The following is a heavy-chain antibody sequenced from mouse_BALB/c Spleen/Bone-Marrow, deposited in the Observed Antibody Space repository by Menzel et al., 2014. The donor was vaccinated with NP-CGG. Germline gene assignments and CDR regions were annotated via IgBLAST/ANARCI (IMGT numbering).Heavy chain of an antibody. V-gene: IGHV14-3*02. J-gene: IGHJ1*01. CDR1: GLNIKDTY. CDR2: IDPANGNT. D-gene: IGHD1-1*01. Sequence: EVKLMESGAELVKPGASVKLSCTASGLNIKDTYMHWVKQRPEQGLEWIGRIDPANGNTKYDPKFQGKATITADTSSNTAYLQLSNLTSEDTAVYYCASYYYGRYFDVWGAGTTVTVSS. CDR3: ASYYYGRYFDV.